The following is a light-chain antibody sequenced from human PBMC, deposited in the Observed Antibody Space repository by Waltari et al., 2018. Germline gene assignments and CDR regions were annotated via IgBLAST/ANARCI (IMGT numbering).Light chain of an antibody. Sequence: EIVMTQSPVTLSVSLGERATLSCRASQSVSSDLAWYQQKPGQAPRRLIDDASTRAAGLAARFSASGSGTEFTLTISSLQSEDFAVYYCQQYKYWPPLTFGGGTKVEIK. CDR1: QSVSSD. CDR3: QQYKYWPPLT. J-gene: IGKJ4*01. CDR2: DAS. V-gene: IGKV3-15*01.